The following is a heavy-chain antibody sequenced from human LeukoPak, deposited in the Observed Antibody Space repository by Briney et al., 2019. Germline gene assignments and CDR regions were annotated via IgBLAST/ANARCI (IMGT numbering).Heavy chain of an antibody. Sequence: ASVKVSCKASGYTFSSYYMHWVRQAPGQGLEWMGIINPNGGSTSYAQKFQGRVTMTRDTSTSTVYMGLSSLRSEDTAVYYCATLGGGTTDSYWGQGTLVTVSS. CDR2: INPNGGST. CDR3: ATLGGGTTDSY. D-gene: IGHD1-1*01. V-gene: IGHV1-46*01. CDR1: GYTFSSYY. J-gene: IGHJ4*02.